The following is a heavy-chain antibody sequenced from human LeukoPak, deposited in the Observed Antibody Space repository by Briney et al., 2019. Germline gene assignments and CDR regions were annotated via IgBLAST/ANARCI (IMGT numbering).Heavy chain of an antibody. J-gene: IGHJ6*02. V-gene: IGHV3-30-3*01. CDR1: GFTFSSYA. CDR3: AKGSGNYPRGPYGVDV. CDR2: ISYDGSNK. D-gene: IGHD1-26*01. Sequence: GRSLRLSCAASGFTFSSYAMHWVRQAPGKGLEWVAVISYDGSNKYYADSVKGRFTISRDNSKNTLYLQMNSLRAEDTAVYYCAKGSGNYPRGPYGVDVWGQGTTVTVSS.